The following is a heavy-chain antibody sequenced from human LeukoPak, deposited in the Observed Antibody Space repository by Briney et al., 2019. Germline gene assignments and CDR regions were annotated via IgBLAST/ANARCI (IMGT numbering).Heavy chain of an antibody. CDR3: ARWAGVTDC. CDR2: IKQDGSEK. V-gene: IGHV3-7*01. D-gene: IGHD2-21*02. J-gene: IGHJ4*02. CDR1: GFSFSTYW. Sequence: GGSLRLSCTASGFSFSTYWMSWGRETPGKGLEWVANIKQDGSEKYYVDSVEGRFTISRDNDKNTLYLQMNGLRAEDTAVYYCARWAGVTDCWGQGTLVTVSS.